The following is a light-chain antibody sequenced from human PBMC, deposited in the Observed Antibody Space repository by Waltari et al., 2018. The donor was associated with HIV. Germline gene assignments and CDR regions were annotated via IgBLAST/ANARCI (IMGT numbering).Light chain of an antibody. CDR3: AAWDDSRNGEVI. J-gene: IGLJ2*01. CDR2: STN. Sequence: QSVLTQPPSASGTPGQRVTIPCSGRNSNIGSHSVNLYQQVPGTAPKLLIYSTNQRPSGVPDRFSGSKSGNSASLAISGLRSEDEADYYCAAWDDSRNGEVIFGGGTKLTVL. CDR1: NSNIGSHS. V-gene: IGLV1-44*01.